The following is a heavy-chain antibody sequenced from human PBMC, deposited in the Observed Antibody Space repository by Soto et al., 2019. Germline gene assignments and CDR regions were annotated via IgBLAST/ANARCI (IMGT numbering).Heavy chain of an antibody. D-gene: IGHD3-10*01. CDR2: IFPIFGTA. J-gene: IGHJ6*02. CDR3: ARRELWFGDNQDYYYYGMDV. V-gene: IGHV1-69*13. Sequence: SVKVSCKASGGTFSSYAFSWVRQAPGHGLEWMGGIFPIFGTANCAQNFQGRVTITADESTSTSYMELTSLRSEDAAMYYCARRELWFGDNQDYYYYGMDVWGQGTTVTVSS. CDR1: GGTFSSYA.